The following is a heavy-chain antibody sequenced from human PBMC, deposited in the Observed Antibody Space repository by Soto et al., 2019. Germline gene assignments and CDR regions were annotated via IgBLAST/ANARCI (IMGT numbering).Heavy chain of an antibody. CDR1: SGSISSSNW. CDR3: ARVVVATYSSTFDP. CDR2: IYHTGST. J-gene: IGHJ5*02. V-gene: IGHV4-4*02. D-gene: IGHD6-13*01. Sequence: QVQLQESGPGLVKPSGTLSLTCGVSSGSISSSNWWTWVRQPPGKGLEWIGEIYHTGSTNYNPSLKSRVTISVDKSKNQFSLKLSSVTAADTAVYYCARVVVATYSSTFDPWGQGTLVTVSS.